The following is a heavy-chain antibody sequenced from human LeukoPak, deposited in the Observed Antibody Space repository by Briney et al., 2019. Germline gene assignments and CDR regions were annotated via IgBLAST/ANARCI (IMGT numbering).Heavy chain of an antibody. J-gene: IGHJ6*03. CDR3: ARVGDFWSGYYIAYYYYMDV. Sequence: GGSLRLSCAASGFTFSSYSMNWVRQAPGKGLEWVSSISSSSSYIYYADSVKGRFTISRDNAKNSLYLQMNSLRAEDTAVYYRARVGDFWSGYYIAYYYYMDVWGKGTTVTVSS. D-gene: IGHD3-3*01. CDR1: GFTFSSYS. CDR2: ISSSSSYI. V-gene: IGHV3-21*01.